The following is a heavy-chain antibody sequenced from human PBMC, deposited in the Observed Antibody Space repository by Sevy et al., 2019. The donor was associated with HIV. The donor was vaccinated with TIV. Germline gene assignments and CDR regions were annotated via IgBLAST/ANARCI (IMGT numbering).Heavy chain of an antibody. J-gene: IGHJ5*02. CDR2: INWNGGST. CDR1: GFTFDDYG. Sequence: GGSLRLSCAASGFTFDDYGMSWVRQAPGKGLEWVSGINWNGGSTGYADSVKGRFTISRDNAKNSLYLQMNSLRAEDMALYHCARDVAGSGSNWFDPWGQGTLVTVSS. V-gene: IGHV3-20*01. D-gene: IGHD3-10*01. CDR3: ARDVAGSGSNWFDP.